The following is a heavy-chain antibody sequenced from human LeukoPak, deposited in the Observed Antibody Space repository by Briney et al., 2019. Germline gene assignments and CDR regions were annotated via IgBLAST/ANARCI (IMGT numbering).Heavy chain of an antibody. J-gene: IGHJ6*02. D-gene: IGHD3-22*01. V-gene: IGHV1-46*01. Sequence: ASVKVSCKASGYTFTSYYMHWVRQAPGQGLEWMGIINPSGGSTSYAQKFQGRVTITADESTSTAYMELSSLRSEDTAVYYCARANYYDSSGYLYYYYGMDVWGQGTTVTVSS. CDR1: GYTFTSYY. CDR3: ARANYYDSSGYLYYYYGMDV. CDR2: INPSGGST.